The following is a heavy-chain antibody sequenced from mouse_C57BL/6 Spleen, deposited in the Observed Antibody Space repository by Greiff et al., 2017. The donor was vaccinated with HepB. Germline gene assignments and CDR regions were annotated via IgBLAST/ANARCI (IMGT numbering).Heavy chain of an antibody. D-gene: IGHD1-1*01. Sequence: VQLQQSGPGLVQPSQSLSITCTVSGFSLTSYGVHWVRQTPGKGLEWLGVIWSGGRTDNNAAFISRRSISKENTKSQVFFKMNSLQADDTTIYYCAGNRVYGGSYDAMDYWGQGTSVTVSS. CDR3: AGNRVYGGSYDAMDY. J-gene: IGHJ4*01. V-gene: IGHV2-2*01. CDR1: GFSLTSYG. CDR2: IWSGGRT.